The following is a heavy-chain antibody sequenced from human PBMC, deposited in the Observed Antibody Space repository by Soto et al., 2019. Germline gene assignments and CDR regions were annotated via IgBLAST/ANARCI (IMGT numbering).Heavy chain of an antibody. CDR2: INHSGST. D-gene: IGHD3-10*01. CDR1: GGSFSGYY. J-gene: IGHJ3*02. Sequence: PSETLSLTCAVYGGSFSGYYWSWIRQPPGKGLEWIGEINHSGSTNYNPSLKSRVTISVDTSKNQFSLKLSSVTAADTAAYYCARGILLWFGELGFDAFDIWGQGTMVTVSS. CDR3: ARGILLWFGELGFDAFDI. V-gene: IGHV4-34*01.